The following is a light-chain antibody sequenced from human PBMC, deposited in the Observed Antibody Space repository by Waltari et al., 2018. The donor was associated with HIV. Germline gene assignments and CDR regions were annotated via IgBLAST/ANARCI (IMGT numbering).Light chain of an antibody. CDR2: GAS. CDR3: QQTNSFPFT. J-gene: IGKJ5*01. CDR1: QGISTW. Sequence: DIQMTQSPSSVSAYVGDRVTLTCRATQGISTWLAWDQQKPGKAPKLLISGASNLEPGVPSRFSGSGSGTSFSLTITSLQADDFAIYYCQQTNSFPFTFGQGTRLEIK. V-gene: IGKV1-12*01.